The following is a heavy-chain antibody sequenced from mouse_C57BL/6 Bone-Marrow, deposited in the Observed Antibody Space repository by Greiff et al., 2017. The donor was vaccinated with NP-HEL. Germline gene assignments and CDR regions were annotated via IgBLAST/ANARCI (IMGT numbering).Heavy chain of an antibody. Sequence: EVHLVESGGDLVKPGGSLKLSCAASGFTFSSYGMSWVRQTPDKRLEWVATISSGGSYTYYPDSVKGRFTISRDNAKNTLYLQMSSLKSEDTAMYYCARYGYDVGYWGQGTTLTVSS. CDR2: ISSGGSYT. J-gene: IGHJ2*01. CDR3: ARYGYDVGY. V-gene: IGHV5-6*01. D-gene: IGHD2-2*01. CDR1: GFTFSSYG.